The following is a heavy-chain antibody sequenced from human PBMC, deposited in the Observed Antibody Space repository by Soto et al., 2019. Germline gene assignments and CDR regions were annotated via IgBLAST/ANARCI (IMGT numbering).Heavy chain of an antibody. CDR1: GFTFSSYW. J-gene: IGHJ4*02. CDR2: IKQDGSEK. V-gene: IGHV3-7*01. CDR3: AGGRIQLWYPFDY. D-gene: IGHD5-18*01. Sequence: PGGSLRLSCAASGFTFSSYWMSWVRQAPGKGLEWVANIKQDGSEKYYVDSVKGRFTISRDNAKNSLYLQMNSLRAEDTAVYYCAGGRIQLWYPFDYWGQGTLVTVSS.